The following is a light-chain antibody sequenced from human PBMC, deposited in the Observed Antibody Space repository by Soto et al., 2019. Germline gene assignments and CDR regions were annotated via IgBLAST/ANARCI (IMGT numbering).Light chain of an antibody. CDR3: SSYTSSNTVL. CDR2: EVS. Sequence: QSVLTQPASVSGSPGQSITISCTGTSSDVGGYNHVSWYQQHPGKAPKRMIYEVSNRPSGVSHRFSGSKSGNTASLTIYGLQAEDEADYYCSSYTSSNTVLFGGGTKVTVL. CDR1: SSDVGGYNH. J-gene: IGLJ2*01. V-gene: IGLV2-14*01.